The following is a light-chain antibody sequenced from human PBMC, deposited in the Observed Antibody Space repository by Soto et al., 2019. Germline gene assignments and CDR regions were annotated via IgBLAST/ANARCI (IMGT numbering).Light chain of an antibody. CDR1: SSDVGCYNF. Sequence: QSVLTQPASVSGSPGQSITISCTGTSSDVGCYNFVSWYQQHPGKAPKLMIYEVSKRPSGVSNRFSGSKSGNTASLTIPGVQAEDEADYYCCTCAGSSPLVFGTGTKLTVL. CDR3: CTCAGSSPLV. V-gene: IGLV2-23*02. J-gene: IGLJ1*01. CDR2: EVS.